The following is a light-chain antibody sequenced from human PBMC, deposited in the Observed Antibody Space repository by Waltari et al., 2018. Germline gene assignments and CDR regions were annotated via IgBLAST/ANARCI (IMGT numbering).Light chain of an antibody. CDR3: QVWDANTDPGV. J-gene: IGLJ1*01. Sequence: GGNNIERKSVHWYQPKPVQAPVLVISYDSDRPSGIPERFSGSNSGDTATLTISRVEAGDEADYYCQVWDANTDPGVFGTGTEVTVL. V-gene: IGLV3-21*01. CDR2: YDS. CDR1: NIERKS.